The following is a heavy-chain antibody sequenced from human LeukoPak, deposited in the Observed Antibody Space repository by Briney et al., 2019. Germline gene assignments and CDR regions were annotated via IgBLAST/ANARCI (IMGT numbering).Heavy chain of an antibody. CDR1: GGSISSSSYY. Sequence: SETLSLTCTVSGGSISSSSYYWGWIRQPPGKGLEWIGSIYYSGSTYYNPSLKSRVTISVDTSKNQFSLKVSSVTAADTAVYYCARSSITMVRGMDVWGQGTTVTVSS. J-gene: IGHJ6*02. CDR3: ARSSITMVRGMDV. CDR2: IYYSGST. V-gene: IGHV4-39*07. D-gene: IGHD3-10*01.